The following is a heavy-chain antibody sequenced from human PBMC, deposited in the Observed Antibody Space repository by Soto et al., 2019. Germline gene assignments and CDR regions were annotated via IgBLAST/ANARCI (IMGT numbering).Heavy chain of an antibody. CDR2: ISYDGSNK. D-gene: IGHD2-15*01. Sequence: GGSLRLSCAASGFPFSSYGMHWVRQAPGKGLEWVAVISYDGSNKYYADSVKGRFTISRDNSKNTLYLQMNSLRAEDTAVYYCAKDDYCSGGSCYLDYYYYYMDVWGKGTTVTVS. J-gene: IGHJ6*03. CDR1: GFPFSSYG. CDR3: AKDDYCSGGSCYLDYYYYYMDV. V-gene: IGHV3-30*18.